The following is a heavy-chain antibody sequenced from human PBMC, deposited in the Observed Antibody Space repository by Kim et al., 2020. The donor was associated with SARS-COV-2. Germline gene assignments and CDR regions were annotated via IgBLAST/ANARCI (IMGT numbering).Heavy chain of an antibody. CDR1: GFTFSSYG. J-gene: IGHJ4*02. D-gene: IGHD3-10*01. V-gene: IGHV3-30*18. CDR2: ISYDGSNK. Sequence: GGSLRLSCAASGFTFSSYGMHWVRQAPGKGLEWVAAISYDGSNKYYADSVKGRFTISRDNSKNTLYLQMNSLRAEDTAVYYCAKDRSIDYCGSGTADYCGQGALVTVSP. CDR3: AKDRSIDYCGSGTADY.